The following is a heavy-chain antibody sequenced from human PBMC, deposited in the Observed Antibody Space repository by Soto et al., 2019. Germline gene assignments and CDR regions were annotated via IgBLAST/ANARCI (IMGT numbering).Heavy chain of an antibody. CDR3: ATDSTKEWVRGVIIPIPFDY. V-gene: IGHV4-39*02. D-gene: IGHD3-10*01. Sequence: QLQLQESGPGLVKPSETLSLTCTVSGGSISSSSYYWGWIRQPPGKGLEWIGSIYYSGSTYYNPSLKGRVPMSVDTSKNQFSLKLSSVAAADTAVYYCATDSTKEWVRGVIIPIPFDYWGQGTLVTVSS. J-gene: IGHJ4*02. CDR1: GGSISSSSYY. CDR2: IYYSGST.